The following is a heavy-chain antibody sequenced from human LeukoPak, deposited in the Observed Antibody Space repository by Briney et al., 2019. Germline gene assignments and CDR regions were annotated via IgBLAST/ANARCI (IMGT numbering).Heavy chain of an antibody. CDR2: IYHSGST. D-gene: IGHD6-13*01. CDR1: GGSISSSNW. V-gene: IGHV4-4*02. Sequence: PSGTLSLTCAVSGGSISSSNWWSWVRQPPGKGLEWIGEIYHSGSTNYNPSLKSRVTISVDKSKNQFSLKLSSVTAADTAVYYCAKDQARPGIAAAPGITDYWGQGTLVTVSS. J-gene: IGHJ4*02. CDR3: AKDQARPGIAAAPGITDY.